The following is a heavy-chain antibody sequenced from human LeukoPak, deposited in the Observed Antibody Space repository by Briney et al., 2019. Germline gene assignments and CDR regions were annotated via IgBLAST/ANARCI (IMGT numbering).Heavy chain of an antibody. CDR3: ARQGPVSGQFFYGMDV. J-gene: IGHJ6*02. CDR1: GYRFTSYW. Sequence: GESLKISCQGSGYRFTSYWIGWVRQMPGKGLEWMGIIYPGDSDTRYSPSFQGQVTISADKSISTAYLQWSSLKASDTAMYYCARQGPVSGQFFYGMDVWGQGTTVTVSS. CDR2: IYPGDSDT. V-gene: IGHV5-51*01. D-gene: IGHD5/OR15-5a*01.